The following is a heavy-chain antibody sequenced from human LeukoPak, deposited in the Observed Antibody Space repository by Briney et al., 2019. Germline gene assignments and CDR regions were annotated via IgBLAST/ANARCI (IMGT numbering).Heavy chain of an antibody. V-gene: IGHV3-30-3*01. CDR3: ARETQYYYDSSGYYSTASDAFDI. Sequence: PGGSLRLSCAASGFTFSSYAVPWVRQAPGKGLEWVAVISHDGSNKYYADSVKGRFTISRDNSKNTLYLQMNSLRAEDTAVYYCARETQYYYDSSGYYSTASDAFDIWGQGTMVTVSS. J-gene: IGHJ3*02. D-gene: IGHD3-22*01. CDR2: ISHDGSNK. CDR1: GFTFSSYA.